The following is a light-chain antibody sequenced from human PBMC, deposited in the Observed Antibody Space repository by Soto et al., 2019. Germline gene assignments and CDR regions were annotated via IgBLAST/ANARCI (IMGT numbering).Light chain of an antibody. V-gene: IGKV3-20*01. CDR3: HQYGNSPPGT. Sequence: ETVLTQSPGTLYFSPGERATLSCRASQSVDNSHVAWYQQRRGLPPRLLIYGASNRATGIPDRFSGSGSAADFTLTISRLEPEDFAVYFCHQYGNSPPGTFCQGTRL. CDR1: QSVDNSH. J-gene: IGKJ5*01. CDR2: GAS.